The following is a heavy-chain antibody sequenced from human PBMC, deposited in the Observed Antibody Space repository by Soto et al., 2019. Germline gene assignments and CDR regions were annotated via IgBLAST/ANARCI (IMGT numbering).Heavy chain of an antibody. CDR2: ISGSDGST. Sequence: ESGGGLVEPGGSLRLSCVASGFSFSSYAMSWVRQAPGRGLEWVSVISGSDGSTYYADSVKGRFTISRDNSKNTLYLQMNSLRAGDTAVYYCAKDRERDAWYEDYWGQGTLVTVSS. D-gene: IGHD6-13*01. V-gene: IGHV3-23*01. CDR3: AKDRERDAWYEDY. J-gene: IGHJ4*02. CDR1: GFSFSSYA.